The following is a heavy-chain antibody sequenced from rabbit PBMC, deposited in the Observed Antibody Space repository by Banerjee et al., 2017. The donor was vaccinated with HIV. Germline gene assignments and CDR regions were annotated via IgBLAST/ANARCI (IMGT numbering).Heavy chain of an antibody. CDR2: IYPDFVIR. J-gene: IGHJ4*01. Sequence: QEQLKETGGGLVQPGGSLTLSCKVSGFDFSGFGIGWVRQAPGKGPEWIAYIYPDFVIRNYRDSVKGRFTISSDNAQNTVFLQMTSLTASDTATYFCARIPTMRIPSFNLWGPGTLVTVS. D-gene: IGHD2-1*01. CDR3: ARIPTMRIPSFNL. CDR1: GFDFSGFG. V-gene: IGHV1S47*01.